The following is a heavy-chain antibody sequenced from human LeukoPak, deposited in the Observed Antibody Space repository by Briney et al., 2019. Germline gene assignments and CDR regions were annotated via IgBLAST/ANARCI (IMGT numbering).Heavy chain of an antibody. D-gene: IGHD2-21*02. J-gene: IGHJ4*02. Sequence: PGGSLRLSCAASGFTFSSYEMNWVRQAPGKGLEWVSYISSSSSPIYYADSVKGRFTISRDNAKNSLYLQMNSLRAEDTAVYYCARAYCGGDCYPFDYWGQGTLVTVSS. CDR2: ISSSSSPI. V-gene: IGHV3-48*03. CDR3: ARAYCGGDCYPFDY. CDR1: GFTFSSYE.